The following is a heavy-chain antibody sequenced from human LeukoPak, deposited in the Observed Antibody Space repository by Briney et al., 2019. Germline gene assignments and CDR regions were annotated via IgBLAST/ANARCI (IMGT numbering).Heavy chain of an antibody. CDR2: ISYDGSNK. V-gene: IGHV3-30-3*01. J-gene: IGHJ6*03. D-gene: IGHD3-3*01. CDR1: GFTFSSYA. CDR3: ARYFGVVTYYYMDV. Sequence: GGSLRLSCVASGFTFSSYAMHWVRQAPGKGLEWVAVISYDGSNKYYADSVKGRFTISRDNSKNTLYLQMNSLRAEDTAVYYCARYFGVVTYYYMDVWGKGTTVTVSS.